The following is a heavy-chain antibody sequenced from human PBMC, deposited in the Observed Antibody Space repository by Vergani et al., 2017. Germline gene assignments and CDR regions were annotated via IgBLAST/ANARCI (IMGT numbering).Heavy chain of an antibody. CDR1: GGSISSYY. V-gene: IGHV4-59*01. CDR2: IYYSGST. D-gene: IGHD6-19*01. CDR3: ASQXIAVAGTGIWAFDI. Sequence: QVQLQESGPGLVKPSETLALTCTVSGGSISSYYWSWIRQPPGKGLEWIGYIYYSGSTNYNPSLKSRVTISVDTSKNQFSLKLSSVTAADTAVYYCASQXIAVAGTGIWAFDIWGQGTMVTVSS. J-gene: IGHJ3*02.